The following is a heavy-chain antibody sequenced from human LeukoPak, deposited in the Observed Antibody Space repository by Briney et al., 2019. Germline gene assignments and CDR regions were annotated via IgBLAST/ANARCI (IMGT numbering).Heavy chain of an antibody. D-gene: IGHD3-3*01. CDR1: GYTFTSYG. CDR3: ATLATFAKY. CDR2: ISAYNGNT. Sequence: ASVKVSCKASGYTFTSYGISWVRQAPGQGLEWMGWISAYNGNTNYAQKFQGRVTITRDTSASTAYMELSSLRSEDTAVYYCATLATFAKYWGQGTLVTVSS. J-gene: IGHJ4*02. V-gene: IGHV1-18*01.